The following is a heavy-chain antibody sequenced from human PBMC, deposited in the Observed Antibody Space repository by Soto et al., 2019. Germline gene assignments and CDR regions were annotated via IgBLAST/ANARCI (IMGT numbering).Heavy chain of an antibody. D-gene: IGHD3-10*01. CDR2: ISSSSSTI. J-gene: IGHJ6*02. Sequence: EVQLVESGGGLVQPGGSLRLSCAASGFTFSSYSMNWVRQAPGKGLEWVSYISSSSSTIYYADSVKGRFTISRDNAKNSLYLQMNSLRDEDTAVYYCARDYLWFGVGRGIDVWGQGTTVTVSS. V-gene: IGHV3-48*02. CDR3: ARDYLWFGVGRGIDV. CDR1: GFTFSSYS.